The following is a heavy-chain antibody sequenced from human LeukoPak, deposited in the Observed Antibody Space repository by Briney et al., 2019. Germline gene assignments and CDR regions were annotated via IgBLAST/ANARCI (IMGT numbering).Heavy chain of an antibody. CDR2: ISSSSSRI. CDR3: AKVDRGDYSSSPVPYYNYYMNV. CDR1: GFTFSYYS. D-gene: IGHD6-13*01. V-gene: IGHV3-21*01. J-gene: IGHJ6*03. Sequence: PGGSLRLSCAASGFTFSYYSMNWVGQAPGRGLEWVSCISSSSSRIFYSDSVRGRFTISRDNANNLLYLHMNSLRVEDTAVYYCAKVDRGDYSSSPVPYYNYYMNVWGKGTTVTVSS.